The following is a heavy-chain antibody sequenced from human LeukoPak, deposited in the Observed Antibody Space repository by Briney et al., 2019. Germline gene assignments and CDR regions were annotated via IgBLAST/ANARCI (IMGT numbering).Heavy chain of an antibody. CDR2: ISGRGGST. J-gene: IGHJ4*02. V-gene: IGHV3-23*01. Sequence: SAISGRGGSTYYADSVKGRFTISRDNSKNTLYLQMNSLRAEDTAVYYCAKNRPSFGVVDYWGQGTLVTVSS. D-gene: IGHD3-3*01. CDR3: AKNRPSFGVVDY.